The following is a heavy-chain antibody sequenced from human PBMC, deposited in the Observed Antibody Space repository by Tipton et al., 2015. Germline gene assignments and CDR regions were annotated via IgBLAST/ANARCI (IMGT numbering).Heavy chain of an antibody. CDR3: ARDAYNSNFFDY. D-gene: IGHD5-24*01. Sequence: TLSLTCTVSGGSISSSNQFWGWIRQPPGKELEWIGSMSYTGSTYYSPSLKSRVTISVDTTKNQISLKLTSLTAADTAVYYCARDAYNSNFFDYWGQGTLVTVSS. CDR1: GGSISSSNQF. CDR2: MSYTGST. V-gene: IGHV4-39*07. J-gene: IGHJ4*02.